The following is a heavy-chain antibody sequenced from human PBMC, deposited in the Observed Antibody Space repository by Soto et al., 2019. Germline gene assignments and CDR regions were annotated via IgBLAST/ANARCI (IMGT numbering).Heavy chain of an antibody. CDR2: IYHSGST. CDR3: ARFITMVRGVTVYGMDV. V-gene: IGHV4-4*02. J-gene: IGHJ6*02. D-gene: IGHD3-10*01. CDR1: GGSISSSNW. Sequence: SETLSLTCAVSGGSISSSNWWSWVRQPPGKGLEWIGEIYHSGSTNYNPSLKSRVTISVDKSKNQFSLKLSSVTAADTAVYYCARFITMVRGVTVYGMDVWGQGTTVTVSS.